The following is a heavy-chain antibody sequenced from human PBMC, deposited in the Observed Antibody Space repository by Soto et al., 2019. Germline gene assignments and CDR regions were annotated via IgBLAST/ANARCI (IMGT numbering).Heavy chain of an antibody. CDR1: GYTFTSYG. Sequence: QVQLVQSGAEVKKPGASVKVSCKASGYTFTSYGISWVRQAPGQGLEWMGWISAYNGNTNYAQKLQGRVTMTTDTXTXXAYRELRSLRSDDTAVYYCAREGVGSGWYGGGMDVWGQGTTVTVSS. J-gene: IGHJ6*02. V-gene: IGHV1-18*01. CDR2: ISAYNGNT. D-gene: IGHD6-19*01. CDR3: AREGVGSGWYGGGMDV.